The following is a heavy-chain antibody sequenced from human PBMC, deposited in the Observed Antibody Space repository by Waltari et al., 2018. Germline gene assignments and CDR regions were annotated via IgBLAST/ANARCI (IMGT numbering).Heavy chain of an antibody. J-gene: IGHJ4*02. V-gene: IGHV4-39*01. D-gene: IGHD4-17*01. CDR3: ASMTTVVTYGGGIDY. Sequence: QLQLQESGPGLVKPSETLSLTCTVSGGSISSSSYYWGWIRQPPGKGLEWIGSIYYSGATYYNPSLKSGVTISVDTSKNQFSLKPSSVTAADTAVYYCASMTTVVTYGGGIDYWGQGTLVTVSS. CDR1: GGSISSSSYY. CDR2: IYYSGAT.